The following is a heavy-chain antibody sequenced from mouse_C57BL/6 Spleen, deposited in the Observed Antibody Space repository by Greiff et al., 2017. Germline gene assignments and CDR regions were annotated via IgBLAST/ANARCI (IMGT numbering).Heavy chain of an antibody. CDR2: IYPGDGDT. V-gene: IGHV1-82*01. CDR3: ASPTVVAPFDY. D-gene: IGHD1-1*01. J-gene: IGHJ2*01. Sequence: QVQLQQSGPELVKPGASVKISCKASGYDFSSSWLNWVKQRPGKGLEWIGRIYPGDGDTNYNGKFKGKATLTAAKSSSTAYMQLSILTSEDSAVYFCASPTVVAPFDYWGQGTTLTVSS. CDR1: GYDFSSSW.